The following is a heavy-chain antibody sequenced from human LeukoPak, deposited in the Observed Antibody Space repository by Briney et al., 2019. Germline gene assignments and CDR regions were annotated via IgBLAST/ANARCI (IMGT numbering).Heavy chain of an antibody. CDR1: GYTFSSYD. J-gene: IGHJ4*02. CDR2: MNPNSGNT. CDR3: ARGDRVQLWSDY. V-gene: IGHV1-8*01. D-gene: IGHD5-18*01. Sequence: ASVKVSCKASGYTFSSYDMNWVRQATGQGLEWMGWMNPNSGNTGYARKFQGRVTMTRNTSTSTAYMELSSLRSEDTAVYYCARGDRVQLWSDYWGQGTLVTVFS.